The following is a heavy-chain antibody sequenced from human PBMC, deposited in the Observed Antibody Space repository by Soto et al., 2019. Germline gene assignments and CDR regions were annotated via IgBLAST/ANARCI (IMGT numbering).Heavy chain of an antibody. CDR3: VSRIPSWVFDY. CDR1: GLSVSDNY. CDR2: MYAGGDT. Sequence: PGGSLRLSCGASGLSVSDNYMGWVRQAPGRGLEWVSVMYAGGDTHYADSVKGRFTISGDKSENTLYLQMNSLRDEDTGVYFCVSRIPSWVFDYWGLGTLVTVSS. V-gene: IGHV3-53*01. J-gene: IGHJ4*01. D-gene: IGHD2-21*01.